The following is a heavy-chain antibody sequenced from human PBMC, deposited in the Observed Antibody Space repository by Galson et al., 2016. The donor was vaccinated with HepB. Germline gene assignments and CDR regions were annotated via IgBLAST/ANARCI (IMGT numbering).Heavy chain of an antibody. CDR3: ARGDNPDYGDYASAYYYMDV. Sequence: CAISGDSVSSTSAGWNWIRQSPSRGLEWLGRTYFRSKWNNDYALSVKSRMSSNADTSKNQVSLQLNSVTPEDTAVYYCARGDNPDYGDYASAYYYMDVWGQGTTVTVSS. CDR1: GDSVSSTSAG. J-gene: IGHJ6*03. CDR2: TYFRSKWNN. V-gene: IGHV6-1*01. D-gene: IGHD4-17*01.